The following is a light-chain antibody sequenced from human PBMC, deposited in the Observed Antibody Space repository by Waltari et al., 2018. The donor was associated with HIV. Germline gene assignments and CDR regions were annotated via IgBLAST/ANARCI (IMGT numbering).Light chain of an antibody. CDR2: GAS. J-gene: IGKJ3*01. Sequence: DIQLTQSPSFLSASEGDRVTITCRASQGISSYLAWYQQKLVKAPKLLIDGASTLPGGVPSRFSGSGSGTEFTLTISSLQPEDFATYYCQQLNVYPTFGPGTKVDFK. CDR3: QQLNVYPT. V-gene: IGKV1-9*01. CDR1: QGISSY.